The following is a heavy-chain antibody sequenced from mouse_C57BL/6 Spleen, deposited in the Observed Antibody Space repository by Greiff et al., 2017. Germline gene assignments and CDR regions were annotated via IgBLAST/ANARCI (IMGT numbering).Heavy chain of an antibody. Sequence: VQLQQSGAELVRPGTSVKVSCTASGYAFTNYLIEWVKQRPGQGLEWIGLINPGSGGTNYNEKFKGKATLTTDKSTSTAYLQLSSLTSEDSAVCFWARDNGSSDGGPFAYWGQGTLVTVAA. V-gene: IGHV1-54*01. CDR3: ARDNGSSDGGPFAY. CDR1: GYAFTNYL. D-gene: IGHD1-1*01. J-gene: IGHJ3*01. CDR2: INPGSGGT.